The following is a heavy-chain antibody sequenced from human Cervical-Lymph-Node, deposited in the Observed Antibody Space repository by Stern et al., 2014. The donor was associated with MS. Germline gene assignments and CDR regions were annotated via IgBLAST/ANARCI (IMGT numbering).Heavy chain of an antibody. D-gene: IGHD2/OR15-2a*01. CDR2: IYHSGAS. V-gene: IGHV4-4*02. Sequence: QVQLQESGPGLVKPSGTLSLTCAVSGGSVSSTNWWSWVRQSPGKGLEWIGNIYHSGASNYRPSLRSRVYIPLDNSKNHLSLHLTSVTAADTAVYYCARERQQYCNSEGCSYWYFDLWGRGTLVTVSS. J-gene: IGHJ2*01. CDR1: GGSVSSTNW. CDR3: ARERQQYCNSEGCSYWYFDL.